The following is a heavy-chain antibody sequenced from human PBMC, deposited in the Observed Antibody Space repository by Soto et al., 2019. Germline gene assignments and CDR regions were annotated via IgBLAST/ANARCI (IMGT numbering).Heavy chain of an antibody. V-gene: IGHV3-23*01. CDR2: LSPGGGST. Sequence: VQLLESGGGLVQPGGSLRLSCAASGFSFTNFAMSWVRQAPGKGLEWVSSLSPGGGSTYYADSVKGRFTISRDDSKRSVFPQMDTLRAEDTARYSCVREVCIDGVCYTHYWRQGSLRTVSS. CDR3: VREVCIDGVCYTHY. CDR1: GFSFTNFA. D-gene: IGHD2-8*01. J-gene: IGHJ4*02.